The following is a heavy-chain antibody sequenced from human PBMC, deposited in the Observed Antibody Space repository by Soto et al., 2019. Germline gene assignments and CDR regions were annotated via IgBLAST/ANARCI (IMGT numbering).Heavy chain of an antibody. CDR1: GYSFTSYW. Sequence: PGESLKISCEGSGYSFTSYWIGWVRQMPGKGLEWMGIIYPGDSDTRYSPSFQGQVTISADKSISTAYLQWSSLKASDTAMYYCARTTAAVVNWFDPWGQGTLVTVSS. V-gene: IGHV5-51*01. CDR2: IYPGDSDT. CDR3: ARTTAAVVNWFDP. J-gene: IGHJ5*02. D-gene: IGHD2-21*01.